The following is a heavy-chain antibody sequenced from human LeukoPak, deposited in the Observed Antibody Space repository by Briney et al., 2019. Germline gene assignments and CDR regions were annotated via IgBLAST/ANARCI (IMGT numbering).Heavy chain of an antibody. V-gene: IGHV4-4*08. CDR2: VYHWGRT. CDR1: GGSIRLNY. D-gene: IGHD3-22*01. Sequence: SVTVSLTCSLSGGSIRLNYWMWMRQAPQKRLEWIGYVYHWGRTNVGRSLKSRVTISVDMPQNQLSLTLTSVDAADPALYLCTKMGCNFYDSSTYDPNWIDHWDQGILVTVPS. CDR3: TKMGCNFYDSSTYDPNWIDH. J-gene: IGHJ5*02.